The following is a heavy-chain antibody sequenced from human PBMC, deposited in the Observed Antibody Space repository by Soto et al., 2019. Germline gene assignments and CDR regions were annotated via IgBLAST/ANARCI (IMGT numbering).Heavy chain of an antibody. CDR2: INPSSASA. Sequence: ASVKVSCKASSGYPFTNYYMHWVRQAPGQGLEWVGIINPSSASASYAQKFQDRVTMTRDTSTSTVYMELSSLRFEDTAVYYCARGLGDSFNPFLDYWGQGSLVTVSS. D-gene: IGHD2-21*01. CDR1: GYPFTNYY. CDR3: ARGLGDSFNPFLDY. V-gene: IGHV1-46*01. J-gene: IGHJ4*02.